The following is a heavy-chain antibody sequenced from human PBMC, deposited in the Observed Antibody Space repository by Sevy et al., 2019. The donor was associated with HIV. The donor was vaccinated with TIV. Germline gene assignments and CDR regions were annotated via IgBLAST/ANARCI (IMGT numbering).Heavy chain of an antibody. J-gene: IGHJ1*01. CDR2: ISYDGSNK. Sequence: GGSLRLSCAVSGFTFSNYPMHWVRQAPGKGLEWVAGISYDGSNKYYSDSVKGRLTISRDNSKNTVYLQMNSLRPEDTAVYYCARGYYDHSGLEGFQYWGQGTLVTVSS. V-gene: IGHV3-30-3*01. D-gene: IGHD3-22*01. CDR3: ARGYYDHSGLEGFQY. CDR1: GFTFSNYP.